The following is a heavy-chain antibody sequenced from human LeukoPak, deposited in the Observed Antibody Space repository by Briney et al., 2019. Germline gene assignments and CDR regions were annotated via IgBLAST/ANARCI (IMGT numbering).Heavy chain of an antibody. J-gene: IGHJ4*02. CDR2: SSSSSSTI. Sequence: SGGSLRLSCAASGFTFSSYSMNWVRQAPGQGLECVSYSSSSSSTIYYADSVKGRFTISRDNAKNSLYLQMNSLRAEDTAVYYCARRRDSGSLQHFDYWGQGTLVTVSS. V-gene: IGHV3-48*04. CDR1: GFTFSSYS. D-gene: IGHD1-26*01. CDR3: ARRRDSGSLQHFDY.